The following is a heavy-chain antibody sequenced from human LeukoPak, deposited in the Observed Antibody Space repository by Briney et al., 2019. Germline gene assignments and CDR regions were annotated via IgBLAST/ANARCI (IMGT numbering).Heavy chain of an antibody. J-gene: IGHJ4*02. Sequence: ASVKVSCKASGYTFTSYGISWVRQAPGQGLEWMGWISAYNGNTNYAQKLQGRVTMTTDTSTSTAYMELRSLRSDDTAVYYCARIGYDSSGYYYVETYYFDYWGQGTLVTVSS. D-gene: IGHD3-22*01. CDR3: ARIGYDSSGYYYVETYYFDY. CDR2: ISAYNGNT. CDR1: GYTFTSYG. V-gene: IGHV1-18*01.